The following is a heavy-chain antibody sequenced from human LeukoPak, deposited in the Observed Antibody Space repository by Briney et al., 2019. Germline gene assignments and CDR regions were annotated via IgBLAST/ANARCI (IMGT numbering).Heavy chain of an antibody. V-gene: IGHV3-30*04. J-gene: IGHJ4*02. CDR1: GVTFRSFA. D-gene: IGHD2-15*01. CDR3: AAQPCSVGRCYLDY. Sequence: PGGSLRLSCAASGVTFRSFAMHWVRQAPGKGLEWVAVISYHGRDTYYADSVKGRFTISRDNSKNTLYLQLNSLGAEDTAVYYCAAQPCSVGRCYLDYWGQGTLVTVSS. CDR2: ISYHGRDT.